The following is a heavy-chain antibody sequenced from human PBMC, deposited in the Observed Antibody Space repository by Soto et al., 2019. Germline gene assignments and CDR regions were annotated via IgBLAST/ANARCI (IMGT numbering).Heavy chain of an antibody. V-gene: IGHV3-33*01. CDR3: AAEYYYGSGSYYIETHWFDP. J-gene: IGHJ5*02. CDR2: IWYDGSNK. CDR1: GFTFSSYG. D-gene: IGHD3-10*01. Sequence: GGSLRLSCAASGFTFSSYGMHWVRQAPGKGLEWVAVIWYDGSNKYYADSVKGRFTISRDNSKNTLYLQMNSLRAEDTAVYYCAAEYYYGSGSYYIETHWFDPWGQGTLVTVSS.